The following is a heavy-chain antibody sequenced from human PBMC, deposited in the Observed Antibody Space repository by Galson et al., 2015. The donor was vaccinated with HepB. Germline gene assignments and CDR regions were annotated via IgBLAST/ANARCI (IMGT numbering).Heavy chain of an antibody. CDR2: INTNTGNP. CDR1: GYTFTSYA. V-gene: IGHV7-4-1*02. J-gene: IGHJ6*03. Sequence: SVKVSCKASGYTFTSYAMNWVRQAPRQGLEWMGWINTNTGNPTYAQGFTGRFVFSLDTSVSTAYLQISSLKAEDTAVYYCAREYLEWLFSVPSMDVWGKGTTVTVSS. D-gene: IGHD3-3*01. CDR3: AREYLEWLFSVPSMDV.